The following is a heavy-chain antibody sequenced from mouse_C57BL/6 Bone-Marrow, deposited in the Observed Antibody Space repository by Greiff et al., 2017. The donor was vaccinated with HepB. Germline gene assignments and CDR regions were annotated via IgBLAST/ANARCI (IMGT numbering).Heavy chain of an antibody. CDR2: IWTGGGT. CDR1: GFSLTSYA. Sequence: VHLVESGPGLVAPSQSLSITCTVSGFSLTSYAISWVRQPPGKGLEWLGVIWTGGGTNYNSALKSRLSISKDNSKSQVFLKMNSLQTDDTARYYCARNSCSSYVYWYFDVWGTGTTVTVSS. V-gene: IGHV2-9-1*01. D-gene: IGHD1-1*01. CDR3: ARNSCSSYVYWYFDV. J-gene: IGHJ1*03.